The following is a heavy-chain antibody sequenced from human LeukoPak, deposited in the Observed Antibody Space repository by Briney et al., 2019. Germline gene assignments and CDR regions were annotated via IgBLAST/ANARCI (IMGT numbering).Heavy chain of an antibody. J-gene: IGHJ3*02. Sequence: GASVKVSCKASGYTFTNYYIHWVRQAPGQGLEWMGIIKLGGSTTTYTQKIQYTQKFQDRVTMTWDTSTSTAYMDLSSLRSEDAAVYYCAKENGITMIVVVINASGAFDIWGQGTMVTVSS. V-gene: IGHV1-46*01. CDR2: IKLGGSTT. CDR3: AKENGITMIVVVINASGAFDI. CDR1: GYTFTNYY. D-gene: IGHD3-22*01.